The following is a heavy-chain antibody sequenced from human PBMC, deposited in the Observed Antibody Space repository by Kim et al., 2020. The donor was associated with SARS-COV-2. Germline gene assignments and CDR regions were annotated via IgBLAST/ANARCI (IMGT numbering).Heavy chain of an antibody. D-gene: IGHD3-10*01. CDR2: IKSDGSST. Sequence: GGSLRLSCAASGFTFSNYWMHWVRQVPGKGLVWVSRIKSDGSSTSYADSVKGRLTISRDNAENTLYLQMNSLRAEDTAVYYCARGGADYYGPGGMDVWGQGTTVTVSS. V-gene: IGHV3-74*01. J-gene: IGHJ6*02. CDR3: ARGGADYYGPGGMDV. CDR1: GFTFSNYW.